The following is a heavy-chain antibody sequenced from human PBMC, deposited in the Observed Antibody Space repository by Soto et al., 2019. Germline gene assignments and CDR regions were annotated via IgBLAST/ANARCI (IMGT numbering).Heavy chain of an antibody. CDR1: GGSFSGYY. J-gene: IGHJ5*02. CDR3: ARVNQAVTINWFDP. D-gene: IGHD4-17*01. Sequence: SETLSLTCAVYGGSFSGYYWSWIRQPPGKGLEWIGEINHSGSTNYNPSLKSRVTISVDTSKNQFSLKLSSVTAADTAVYYCARVNQAVTINWFDPWGQGTLVTVSS. V-gene: IGHV4-34*01. CDR2: INHSGST.